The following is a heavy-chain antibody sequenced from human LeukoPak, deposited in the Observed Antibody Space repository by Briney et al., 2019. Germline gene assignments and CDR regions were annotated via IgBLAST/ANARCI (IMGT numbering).Heavy chain of an antibody. J-gene: IGHJ4*02. V-gene: IGHV3-48*04. CDR3: ARAPPIIVVWYFDF. Sequence: GGSLRLSCAASGFTFSNYSINWVRQAPGRGLEWVSYISSTSGTIYYADSVKGRLTISRDNAKNSLYLQMNSLRAEDTAVYYCARAPPIIVVWYFDFWGQGTLVTVSS. CDR2: ISSTSGTI. D-gene: IGHD3-22*01. CDR1: GFTFSNYS.